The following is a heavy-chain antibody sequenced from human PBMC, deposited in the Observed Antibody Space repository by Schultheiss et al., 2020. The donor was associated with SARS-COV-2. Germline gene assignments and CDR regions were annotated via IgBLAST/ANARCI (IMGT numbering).Heavy chain of an antibody. D-gene: IGHD3-10*01. CDR3: AREGGMVQGVIITKPGAFDI. V-gene: IGHV3-NL1*01. CDR2: IYSGGST. Sequence: GGSLRLSCAASGFTFSSYAMHWVRQAPGKGLEWVAVIYSGGSTYYADSVKGRFTISRDNPKNTLYLQMNSLGAEDTAVYYCAREGGMVQGVIITKPGAFDIWGQGTMVTVSS. CDR1: GFTFSSYA. J-gene: IGHJ3*02.